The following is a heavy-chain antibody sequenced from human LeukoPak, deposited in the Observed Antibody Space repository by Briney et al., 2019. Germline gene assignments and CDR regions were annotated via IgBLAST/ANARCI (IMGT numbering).Heavy chain of an antibody. J-gene: IGHJ4*02. Sequence: GGSLRLSCAASGFTVSSNYMSWVRQAPGKGLEWVANIKQDGSEKYYVDSVKGRFTISRDNAKNSLYLQMNSLRAEDTAVYYCARDLGQFDYWGQGTLVTVSS. CDR1: GFTVSSNY. CDR2: IKQDGSEK. CDR3: ARDLGQFDY. V-gene: IGHV3-7*01.